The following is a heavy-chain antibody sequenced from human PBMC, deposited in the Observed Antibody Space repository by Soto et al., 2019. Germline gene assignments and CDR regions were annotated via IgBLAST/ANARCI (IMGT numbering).Heavy chain of an antibody. CDR3: ARVLRFLEWLSRMDV. J-gene: IGHJ6*02. CDR1: GGSISSSSYY. CDR2: IYYSGST. Sequence: SETLSLTCTVSGGSISSSSYYCGWIRQPPGKGLEWIGSIYYSGSTYYNPSLKSRVTISVDTSKNQFSLKLSSVTAADTAVYYCARVLRFLEWLSRMDVWGQGTTVTVSS. D-gene: IGHD3-3*01. V-gene: IGHV4-39*01.